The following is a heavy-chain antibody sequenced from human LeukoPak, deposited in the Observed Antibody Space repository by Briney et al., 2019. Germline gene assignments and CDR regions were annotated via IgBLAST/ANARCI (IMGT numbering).Heavy chain of an antibody. Sequence: GGSLRLSCAASGFTFNIYAMHWVRQVPDKGLEGVAVISYEGGYKYYADSVKGRFTISRDNFKNTVYMQMNSLRVKDTAVYYCAKARTSGGETPYHYGVDVWGQGTTVTVSS. CDR1: GFTFNIYA. CDR2: ISYEGGYK. J-gene: IGHJ6*02. V-gene: IGHV3-30*18. CDR3: AKARTSGGETPYHYGVDV. D-gene: IGHD2-21*01.